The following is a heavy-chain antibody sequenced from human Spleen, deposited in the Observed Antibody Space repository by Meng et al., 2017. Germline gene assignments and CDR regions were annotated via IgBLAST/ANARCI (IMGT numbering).Heavy chain of an antibody. CDR1: GGSFSGYY. CDR3: ARGRQNWRLVLTRGFGY. CDR2: INHSGST. J-gene: IGHJ4*02. V-gene: IGHV4-34*01. D-gene: IGHD4/OR15-4a*01. Sequence: SETLSLTCAVYGGSFSGYYWSWIRQPPGKGLEWIGEINHSGSTNYNPSLKSRVTISVDTSKNQFSLKLSSVTAADTAVYYCARGRQNWRLVLTRGFGYWGQGTLVTVSS.